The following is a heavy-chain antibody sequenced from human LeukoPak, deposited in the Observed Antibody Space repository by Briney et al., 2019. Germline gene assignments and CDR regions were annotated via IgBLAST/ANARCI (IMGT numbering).Heavy chain of an antibody. J-gene: IGHJ4*02. CDR3: ARSTAMDQYYFDY. D-gene: IGHD5-18*01. CDR2: ISGFNGET. Sequence: ASVKVSCKTYGYTFTSHGISWVRQAPGQGLEWMGWISGFNGETHYAQNLQGRVTMTTDTSTSTAYMELRSLRSDDTAVYYCARSTAMDQYYFDYWGQGTLVTVSS. V-gene: IGHV1-18*01. CDR1: GYTFTSHG.